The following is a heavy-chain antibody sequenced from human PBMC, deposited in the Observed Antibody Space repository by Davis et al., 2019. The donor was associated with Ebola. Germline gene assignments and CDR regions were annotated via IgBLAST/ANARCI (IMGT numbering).Heavy chain of an antibody. CDR2: IYYSGST. V-gene: IGHV4-59*05. CDR3: ATGGNGHFDL. J-gene: IGHJ2*01. Sequence: SETLSLTCTVSGGSISSYYWSWIRQPPGKGLEWIGSIYYSGSTYYNPSLKSRVTISVDTSKNQFSLKLSSVTAADTAVYYCATGGNGHFDLWGRGTLVTVSS. CDR1: GGSISSYY. D-gene: IGHD4-23*01.